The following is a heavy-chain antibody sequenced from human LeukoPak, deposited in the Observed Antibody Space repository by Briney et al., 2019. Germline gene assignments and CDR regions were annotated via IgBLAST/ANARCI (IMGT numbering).Heavy chain of an antibody. D-gene: IGHD3-9*01. CDR3: ARATTYDILTGYSDY. CDR2: ISSNSNYI. CDR1: GFTFSSYS. V-gene: IGHV3-21*01. J-gene: IGHJ4*02. Sequence: SGGSLRLSCAASGFTFSSYSMYWVRQAPGKGLEWVSSISSNSNYIYYADSVKGRFTISRDNAKNSLYLQMNSLRTEDTAVYYCARATTYDILTGYSDYWGQGTLVTVSS.